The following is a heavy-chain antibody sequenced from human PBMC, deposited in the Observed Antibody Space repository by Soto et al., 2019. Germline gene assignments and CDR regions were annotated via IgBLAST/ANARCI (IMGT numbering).Heavy chain of an antibody. CDR2: IYYSGTT. V-gene: IGHV4-31*03. CDR3: ARKGDGTLHDY. CDR1: GGSISSGGYY. J-gene: IGHJ4*02. Sequence: QVQLQESGPGLVKPSQTLSLTCTVSGGSISSGGYYWSWIRQHPGKGLEWIGYIYYSGTTYYNPSLKSRVTISVDTSKNQFSLKRSSVTAADTAVYYCARKGDGTLHDYWGQGTLVTVSS.